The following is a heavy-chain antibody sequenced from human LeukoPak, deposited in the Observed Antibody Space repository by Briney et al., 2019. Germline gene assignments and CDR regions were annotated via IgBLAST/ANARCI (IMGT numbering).Heavy chain of an antibody. J-gene: IGHJ5*02. Sequence: ASVKVSCKTSGYTFSSYEINWVRQPPGQGLEWTGWMNPNSGNTAYAQKFQGRVTMTRDVSIRTAYMELNSLRSEDTAVYYCVRLFVQEPSGWFDPWGQGTLVTVS. CDR1: GYTFSSYE. V-gene: IGHV1-8*01. CDR3: VRLFVQEPSGWFDP. CDR2: MNPNSGNT. D-gene: IGHD3-10*01.